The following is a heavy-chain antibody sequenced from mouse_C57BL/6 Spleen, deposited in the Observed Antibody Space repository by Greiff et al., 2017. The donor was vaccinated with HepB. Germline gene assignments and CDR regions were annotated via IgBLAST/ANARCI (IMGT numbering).Heavy chain of an antibody. D-gene: IGHD2-3*01. CDR1: GYTFTDYY. J-gene: IGHJ3*01. Sequence: EVQLQQSGPELVKPGASVKISCKASGYTFTDYYMNWVEQSHGKSLEWIGDINPNNGGTSYNQKFKGKATLTVDKSSSTAYMELRSLTSEDSAVYYCARGIYDGYYAWFAYWGQGTLVTVSA. CDR2: INPNNGGT. CDR3: ARGIYDGYYAWFAY. V-gene: IGHV1-26*01.